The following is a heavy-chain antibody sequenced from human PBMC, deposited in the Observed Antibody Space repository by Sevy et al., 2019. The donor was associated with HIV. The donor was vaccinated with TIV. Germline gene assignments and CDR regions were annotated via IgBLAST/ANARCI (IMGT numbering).Heavy chain of an antibody. CDR3: ARDLEFYDYGDYGPAFMPDY. J-gene: IGHJ4*02. D-gene: IGHD4-17*01. Sequence: GGSLRLSCAASGFTFSTYDMHWVRQAPGKGLEWVAAMWFDGSNTYYADSVKGRFTISRDIAKNTLHLQMNSLRAEDTAVYYCARDLEFYDYGDYGPAFMPDYWGQGTLVTVSS. CDR1: GFTFSTYD. CDR2: MWFDGSNT. V-gene: IGHV3-33*01.